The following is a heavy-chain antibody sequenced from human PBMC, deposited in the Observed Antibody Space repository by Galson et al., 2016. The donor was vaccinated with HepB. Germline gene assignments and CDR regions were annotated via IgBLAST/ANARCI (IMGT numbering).Heavy chain of an antibody. CDR3: ARETSNWNDGRAFDI. CDR1: GFTVSTFY. Sequence: SLRLSCAASGFTVSTFYMSWVRQAPGKGLEWVSIIYSGGSTDYADSVKGRFNISRDNSKNTLYLQMNSLRAEDTAVYYCARETSNWNDGRAFDIWGQGTLVTVS. V-gene: IGHV3-53*01. J-gene: IGHJ3*02. CDR2: IYSGGST. D-gene: IGHD1-20*01.